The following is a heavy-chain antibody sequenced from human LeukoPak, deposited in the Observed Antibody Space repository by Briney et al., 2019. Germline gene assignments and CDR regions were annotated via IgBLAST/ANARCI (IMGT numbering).Heavy chain of an antibody. CDR3: VQIPGGGY. CDR1: GFTFSSSA. D-gene: IGHD5-24*01. Sequence: GGSLRLSCAASGFTFSSSAMSWVRQAPGKGLEWVAVISYDGSNKYYADSVKGRFTISRDNSKNMVYLQLNSLRAEDTAIFYCVQIPGGGYWGQGTLVTVSS. V-gene: IGHV3-33*05. CDR2: ISYDGSNK. J-gene: IGHJ4*02.